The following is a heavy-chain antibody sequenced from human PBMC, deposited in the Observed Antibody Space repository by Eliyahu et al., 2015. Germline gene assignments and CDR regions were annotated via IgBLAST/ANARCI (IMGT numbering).Heavy chain of an antibody. CDR1: XFSLSTSGVG. Sequence: QITLKESGPTLVKPTQTLTLTCTFSXFSLSTSGVGVGWIRQPPGKALEWLALIYWDDDKRYSPSLKSRLTITKDTSKNQVVLTMTNMDPVDTATYFCAHSLRVGGIRWFDPWGQGTLVTVSS. D-gene: IGHD1-26*01. CDR3: AHSLRVGGIRWFDP. J-gene: IGHJ5*02. CDR2: IYWDDDK. V-gene: IGHV2-5*02.